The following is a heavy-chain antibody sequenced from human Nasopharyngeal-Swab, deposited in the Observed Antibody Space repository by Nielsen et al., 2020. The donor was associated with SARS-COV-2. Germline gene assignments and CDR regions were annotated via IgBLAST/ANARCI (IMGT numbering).Heavy chain of an antibody. CDR3: AATVAGMGSYGD. J-gene: IGHJ4*02. V-gene: IGHV1-69*05. Sequence: WERQAPGQGLEWIGGIIPMFNTPNYAQKYQERVTITRDMSTSTAYMELSSLRSEDTAVYYCAATVAGMGSYGDWGQGTLVTVSS. CDR2: IIPMFNTP. D-gene: IGHD6-19*01.